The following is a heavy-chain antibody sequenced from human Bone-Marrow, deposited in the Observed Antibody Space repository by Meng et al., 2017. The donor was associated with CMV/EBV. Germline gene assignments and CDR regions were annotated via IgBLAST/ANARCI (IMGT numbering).Heavy chain of an antibody. Sequence: GESLKISCTASGFTFSSYTMNWVRQPPGKGLEWVSYISSSGRAVHYADSLRGRFTVSRDNAKNSLYLQMNSLRADDTAVYYCARSLFDSNDPFDDWGPGDVVTGYS. CDR3: ARSLFDSNDPFDD. V-gene: IGHV3-48*04. CDR2: ISSSGRAV. J-gene: IGHJ4*02. CDR1: GFTFSSYT. D-gene: IGHD3-22*01.